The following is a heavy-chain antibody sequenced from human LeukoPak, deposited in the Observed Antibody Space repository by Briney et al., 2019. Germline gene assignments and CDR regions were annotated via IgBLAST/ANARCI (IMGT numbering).Heavy chain of an antibody. CDR2: ISGSGDST. CDR3: AKTRPLDSSSWSHGDY. CDR1: GFTFSSYA. D-gene: IGHD6-13*01. J-gene: IGHJ4*02. Sequence: EGSLRLSCAASGFTFSSYAMSWVRQAPGKGLEWVSAISGSGDSTYYGDSVKGRFTISRDNSKNTLYLQMNSLRAEDTAVYYCAKTRPLDSSSWSHGDYWGQGTLVTVSS. V-gene: IGHV3-23*01.